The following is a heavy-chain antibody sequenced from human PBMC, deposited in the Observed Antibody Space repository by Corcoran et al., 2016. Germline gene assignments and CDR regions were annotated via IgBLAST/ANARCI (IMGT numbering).Heavy chain of an antibody. CDR2: IYSGGST. CDR3: AREGLWFGELSSYYYYGLDV. J-gene: IGHJ6*02. CDR1: GFTVSSNY. V-gene: IGHV3-53*01. D-gene: IGHD3-10*01. Sequence: EVQLVESGGGLIQPGGSLRLSCAASGFTVSSNYMSWVRQAPGKGLEWVSVIYSGGSTYYAESVKGRFTISRDNSKNTLYLQMNSLRAEDTAVYYCAREGLWFGELSSYYYYGLDVWGQGTKVTVSS.